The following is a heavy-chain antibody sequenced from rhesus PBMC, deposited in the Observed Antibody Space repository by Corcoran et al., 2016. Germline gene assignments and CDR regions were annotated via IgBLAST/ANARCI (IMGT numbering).Heavy chain of an antibody. J-gene: IGHJ6*01. CDR3: AKADS. CDR1: GFTFSSYW. V-gene: IGHV3S42*01. CDR2: SSGGGGTT. Sequence: EVQLVESGGGLVQPGGSRRLSCAASGFTFSSYWMNWVRQTPGKGMQWISFSSGGGGTTDYADSVKGRFTISRDNSKNTLSLQMNSLRAEDTAVYYCAKADSWGQGVVVTVSS.